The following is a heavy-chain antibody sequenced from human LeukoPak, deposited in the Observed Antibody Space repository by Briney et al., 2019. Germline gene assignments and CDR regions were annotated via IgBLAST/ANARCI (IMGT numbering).Heavy chain of an antibody. CDR1: GGSISSYY. J-gene: IGHJ5*02. CDR3: ARDKRYCSGGSCYENWFDP. D-gene: IGHD2-15*01. CDR2: IYYSGST. Sequence: NPSETLSLTCTVSGGSISSYYWSWLRQPPGEGLEWFGYIYYSGSTNYNPSLKSRVTISVDTSKNQFSLKLSSVTAADTAVYYCARDKRYCSGGSCYENWFDPWGQGTLVTVSS. V-gene: IGHV4-59*01.